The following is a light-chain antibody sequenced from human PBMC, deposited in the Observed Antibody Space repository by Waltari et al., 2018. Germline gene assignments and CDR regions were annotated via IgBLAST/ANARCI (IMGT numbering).Light chain of an antibody. CDR3: QVWDTSNDHAV. J-gene: IGLJ2*01. CDR1: HIGSMS. CDR2: DDS. V-gene: IGLV3-21*02. Sequence: SYVLTQPPSVSVAPGQTARTPCGGTHIGSMSLHWYQQKPGQAPVLVIHDDSDRPSGIPERFSGSNSGNTGTLSISRVEAGDEADYYCQVWDTSNDHAVFGGGTKLTVL.